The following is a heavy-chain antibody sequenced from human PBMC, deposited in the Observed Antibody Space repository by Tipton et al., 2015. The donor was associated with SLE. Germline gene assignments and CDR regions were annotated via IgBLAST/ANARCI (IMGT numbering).Heavy chain of an antibody. D-gene: IGHD3-16*01. CDR1: GFTFSSYA. CDR3: ARDLWDYYYYYGMDV. J-gene: IGHJ6*02. Sequence: SLRLSCAASGFTFSSYAMSWVRQAPGKGLEWVSAISGSGGSTYYADSVKGRFTISRDNSKNTLYLQMNSLRAEDTAVYYCARDLWDYYYYYGMDVWGQGTTVTVSS. CDR2: ISGSGGST. V-gene: IGHV3-23*01.